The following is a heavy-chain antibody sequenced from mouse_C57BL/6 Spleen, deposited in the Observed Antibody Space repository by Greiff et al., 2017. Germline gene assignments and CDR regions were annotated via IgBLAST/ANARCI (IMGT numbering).Heavy chain of an antibody. J-gene: IGHJ2*01. CDR1: GFNIKDDY. Sequence: VQLQQSGAELVRPGASVKLSCTASGFNIKDDYTHWVKQRPEQGLEWIGWIDPENGDTEYASKFQGKATITADTSSNTAYLQLSSLTSEDTAVYYCTTQLGRGYWGQGTTLTVSS. CDR3: TTQLGRGY. D-gene: IGHD4-1*02. V-gene: IGHV14-4*01. CDR2: IDPENGDT.